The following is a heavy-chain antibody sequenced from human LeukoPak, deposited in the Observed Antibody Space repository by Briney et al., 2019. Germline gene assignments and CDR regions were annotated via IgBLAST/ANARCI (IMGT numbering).Heavy chain of an antibody. J-gene: IGHJ4*02. CDR3: AKAKYDFWSAPEGY. Sequence: GGSLRLSCAASGFTFSSYAMHWVRQAPGKGLEWVAFIRYDGSNKYYADSVKGRFTISRDNSKNTLYLQMNSLRAEDTAVYYCAKAKYDFWSAPEGYWGQGTLVTVSS. CDR1: GFTFSSYA. D-gene: IGHD3-3*01. V-gene: IGHV3-30*02. CDR2: IRYDGSNK.